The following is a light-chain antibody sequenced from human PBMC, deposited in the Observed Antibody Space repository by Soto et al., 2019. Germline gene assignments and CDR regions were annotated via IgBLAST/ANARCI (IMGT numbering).Light chain of an antibody. J-gene: IGKJ1*01. CDR2: KAS. Sequence: DSQITQSPSTLSGSVGDRVTITCRASQTISSWLAWYQQKPGKAPKLLIYKASTLKSGVPSRFSGSGSGTDFTLTISRLEPEDFAVYYCQQYGSSGTFGQGTKV. CDR1: QTISSW. V-gene: IGKV1-5*03. CDR3: QQYGSSGT.